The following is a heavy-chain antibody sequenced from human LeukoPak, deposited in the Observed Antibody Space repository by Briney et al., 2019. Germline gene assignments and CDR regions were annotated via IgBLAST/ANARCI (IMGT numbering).Heavy chain of an antibody. CDR1: AFTFSSYA. CDR3: AKGDRTGLDAFDI. Sequence: GGSLRLSCAASAFTFSSYAMSWVRQAPGKGLEWVSGISGSGDSTYYADSVKGRFTISRDNSKNTLYLQMNSLRGEDTAVYYCAKGDRTGLDAFDIWGQGTMVTVSS. D-gene: IGHD7-27*01. V-gene: IGHV3-23*01. J-gene: IGHJ3*02. CDR2: ISGSGDST.